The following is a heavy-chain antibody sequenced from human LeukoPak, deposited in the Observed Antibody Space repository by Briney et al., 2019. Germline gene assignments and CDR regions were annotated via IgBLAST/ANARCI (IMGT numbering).Heavy chain of an antibody. CDR2: IYYSGST. Sequence: SSETLSLTCTVSGGSISSYYWSWIRQPPGKGLEWIGYIYYSGSTNYNPSLKSRVTISLDTSKNQFSLKLSSVTAADTAVYYCARPFRWFGEFNYYYYGMDVWGQGTTVTVSS. CDR1: GGSISSYY. CDR3: ARPFRWFGEFNYYYYGMDV. V-gene: IGHV4-59*08. D-gene: IGHD3-10*01. J-gene: IGHJ6*02.